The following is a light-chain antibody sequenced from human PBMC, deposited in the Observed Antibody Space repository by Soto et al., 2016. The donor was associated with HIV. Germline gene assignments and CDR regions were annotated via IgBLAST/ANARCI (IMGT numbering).Light chain of an antibody. Sequence: SYVLTQPPSVSVAPGKTARIACGGNNIGNKSVHRYQQKSGQAPVLVVHDDSHRPSGIPERFSGSNSGNTATLTISRVEAGDEADYYCQVWESSSDHVVFGGGTKLTVL. CDR2: DDS. J-gene: IGLJ2*01. CDR1: NIGNKS. V-gene: IGLV3-21*03. CDR3: QVWESSSDHVV.